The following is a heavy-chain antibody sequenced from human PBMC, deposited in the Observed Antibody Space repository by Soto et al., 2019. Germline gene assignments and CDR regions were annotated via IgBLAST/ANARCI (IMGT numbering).Heavy chain of an antibody. Sequence: SETLSLTCTVSGGSISSSSYYWGWIRQPPGKGLEWIGSIYYSGSTYYNPSLKSRVTISVDTSKNQFSLKLSSVTAADTAVYYCARAPYDFWSGYYFFDYWGQGTLVTVSS. CDR3: ARAPYDFWSGYYFFDY. V-gene: IGHV4-39*01. CDR1: GGSISSSSYY. J-gene: IGHJ4*02. D-gene: IGHD3-3*01. CDR2: IYYSGST.